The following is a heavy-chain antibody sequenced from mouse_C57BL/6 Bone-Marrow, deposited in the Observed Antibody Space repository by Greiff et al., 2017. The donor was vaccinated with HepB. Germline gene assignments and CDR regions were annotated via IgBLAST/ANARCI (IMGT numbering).Heavy chain of an antibody. CDR1: GFDIKDDY. J-gene: IGHJ3*01. Sequence: VQLQQSGAELVRPGASVKLSCTASGFDIKDDYMHWVKQRPEQGLEWIGWIDPENGDTEYASKFQGKATITADTSSNTAYLQLSSLTSEDTAVYYCTTCLLAYWGQGTLVTVSA. V-gene: IGHV14-4*01. CDR3: TTCLLAY. D-gene: IGHD2-10*01. CDR2: IDPENGDT.